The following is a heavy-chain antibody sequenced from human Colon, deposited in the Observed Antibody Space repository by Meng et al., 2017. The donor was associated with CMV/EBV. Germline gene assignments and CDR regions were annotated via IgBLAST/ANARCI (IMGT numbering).Heavy chain of an antibody. D-gene: IGHD2-21*02. CDR2: VVLVSGST. V-gene: IGHV1-58*01. CDR1: GFTFST. J-gene: IGHJ4*02. CDR3: VGGDGPNKYFTF. Sequence: SVKVSCKASGFTFSTLQWVRQPRGQRPEWIGWVVLVSGSTHFAPEFRGRATISWDMSASTSHMELSTLRTDDTAVYFCVGGDGPNKYFTFWGQGTLVTVSS.